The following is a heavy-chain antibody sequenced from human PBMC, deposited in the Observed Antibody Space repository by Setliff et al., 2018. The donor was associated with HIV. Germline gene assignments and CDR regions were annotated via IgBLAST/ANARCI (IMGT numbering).Heavy chain of an antibody. CDR2: IDTDNGYR. J-gene: IGHJ4*02. CDR3: ARWCAAAGCYPAIYHFDS. Sequence: GASVKVSCKASVYTFSEYAIHWVRQAPGQRLEWMGRIDTDNGYRRYSPKLQGRVTITKDTSANTAYMELRGLRSEGTAVYYCARWCAAAGCYPAIYHFDSWGQGTLVTVSS. V-gene: IGHV1-3*04. D-gene: IGHD2-2*01. CDR1: VYTFSEYA.